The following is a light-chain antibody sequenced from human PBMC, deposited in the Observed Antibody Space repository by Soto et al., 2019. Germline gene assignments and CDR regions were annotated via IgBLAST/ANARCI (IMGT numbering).Light chain of an antibody. CDR3: CSYAGSSTHVV. Sequence: QSALTQPASVSGSPGQSITISCTGTSSDVGSYNLVSWYQQHPGKAPKLMIYEGSKRPSGVSNRFSGSKSGNTASLTISGLQADDEAEYYCCSYAGSSTHVVFGGGTKLTVL. CDR1: SSDVGSYNL. V-gene: IGLV2-23*01. J-gene: IGLJ2*01. CDR2: EGS.